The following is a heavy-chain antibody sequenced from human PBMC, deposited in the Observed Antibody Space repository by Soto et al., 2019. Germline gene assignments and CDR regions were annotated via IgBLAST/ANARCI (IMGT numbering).Heavy chain of an antibody. V-gene: IGHV1-3*01. CDR3: ANNGDYYCDGMDV. CDR2: INAGNGKT. D-gene: IGHD4-17*01. J-gene: IGHJ6*02. Sequence: QVQLVQSGAEVKKPGASVKVSCKASGYTFSNYATHWVRQAPGQRLEWMGWINAGNGKTKYSQNFQGRVTITRDTSASTAYMELSSLRSEDTAVYYCANNGDYYCDGMDVWGQGTTVTVSS. CDR1: GYTFSNYA.